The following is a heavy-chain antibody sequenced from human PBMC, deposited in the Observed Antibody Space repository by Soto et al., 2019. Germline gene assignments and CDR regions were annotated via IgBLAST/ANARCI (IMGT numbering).Heavy chain of an antibody. CDR1: GFTFNLYW. Sequence: GGSLRLSCAASGFTFNLYWMNWVRQAPGRGLEWVASIKHDESVKNYVDSVKGRFTISRDNGKNLLYLQMNNLSAEDTAVYYCARSSGWLCASWGQGTLVTVSS. J-gene: IGHJ5*02. CDR2: IKHDESVK. V-gene: IGHV3-7*04. CDR3: ARSSGWLCAS. D-gene: IGHD5-12*01.